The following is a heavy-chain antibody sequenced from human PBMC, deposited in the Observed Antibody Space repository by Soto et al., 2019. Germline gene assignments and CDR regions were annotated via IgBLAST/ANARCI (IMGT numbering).Heavy chain of an antibody. CDR1: GYTFTGYY. Sequence: QVQLVQSGAEVKKPGASVKVSCKASGYTFTGYYMHWVRQAPGQGLEWMGWINPNSGGTNYAQKCQGRVTMTRDTSISTAYMELSRLRSDDTAVYYCAREGLLWIQLCLPLDGMDVWGQGTTVTVSS. D-gene: IGHD5-18*01. J-gene: IGHJ6*02. CDR2: INPNSGGT. V-gene: IGHV1-2*02. CDR3: AREGLLWIQLCLPLDGMDV.